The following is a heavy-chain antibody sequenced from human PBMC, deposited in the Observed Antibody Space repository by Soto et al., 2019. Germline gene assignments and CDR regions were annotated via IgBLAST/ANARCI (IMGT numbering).Heavy chain of an antibody. V-gene: IGHV1-69*08. D-gene: IGHD2-15*01. Sequence: QVQLVQSGAEVKKPGSSEKVSCKASGGTFSSYTISWVRQAPGQGLEWMGRIIPILGIANYAQKFQGRVTITADKSTSTAYMELSSLRSDDTAVYYCARDATLGYCSGGSCYSDYYYYMDVWGKGTTVTVSS. CDR2: IIPILGIA. CDR3: ARDATLGYCSGGSCYSDYYYYMDV. J-gene: IGHJ6*03. CDR1: GGTFSSYT.